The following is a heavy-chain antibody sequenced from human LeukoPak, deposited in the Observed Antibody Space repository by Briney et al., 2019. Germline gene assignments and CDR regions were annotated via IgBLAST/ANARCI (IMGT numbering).Heavy chain of an antibody. V-gene: IGHV3-23*01. Sequence: GGSLRLSRAASGFTFSSYAMSWVRQPPGTGLEWVSAVSGSGGSTYYADSVKGRFTISRDNSKNTLYLQMNSLRAEDTAVYYCAKQLERLVYYYGMDVWGQGTTVTVSS. CDR2: VSGSGGST. CDR3: AKQLERLVYYYGMDV. J-gene: IGHJ6*02. CDR1: GFTFSSYA. D-gene: IGHD1-1*01.